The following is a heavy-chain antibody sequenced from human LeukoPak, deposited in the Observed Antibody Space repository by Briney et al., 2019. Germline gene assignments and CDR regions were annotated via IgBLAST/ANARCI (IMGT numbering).Heavy chain of an antibody. J-gene: IGHJ4*02. CDR2: VNNDGSDT. V-gene: IGHV3-74*01. Sequence: AGGSLRLSCAASGFTFSNYWMHWVRQPPGKGLVWVSRVNNDGSDTVYADSVKGRFTVSRDNAKNTLYLEMNRLRAEDTAVYYCARDNAYMLDYWGQGTQVTVSS. CDR1: GFTFSNYW. CDR3: ARDNAYMLDY. D-gene: IGHD5-24*01.